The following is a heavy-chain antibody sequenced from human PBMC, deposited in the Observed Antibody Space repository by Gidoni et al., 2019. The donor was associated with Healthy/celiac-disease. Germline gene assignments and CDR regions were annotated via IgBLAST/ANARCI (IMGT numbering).Heavy chain of an antibody. D-gene: IGHD1-7*01. V-gene: IGHV1-69*06. CDR2: IIPIFGTA. J-gene: IGHJ6*03. Sequence: QVQLVQSGAEVKKPGSSVKVSCKASVGTFSRYAISWVRQAPGPGLAWMGGIIPIFGTANYAQKFQGRVTITADKSTSTAYMELSSLRSEDTAVYYCARAEPRTTRYYYYMDVWGKGTTVTVSS. CDR1: VGTFSRYA. CDR3: ARAEPRTTRYYYYMDV.